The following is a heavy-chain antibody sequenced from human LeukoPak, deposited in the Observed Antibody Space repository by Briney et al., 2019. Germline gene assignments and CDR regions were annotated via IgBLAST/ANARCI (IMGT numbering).Heavy chain of an antibody. Sequence: ASVKVSCKASGGTFSSYAISWVRQAPGQGLEWMGGIIPIFGTANYAQKFQGRVTITADESTSTAYMELSSLRSGDAAVYYCARPSGWFGELSPYYYGMDVWGKGTTVTVSS. CDR2: IIPIFGTA. D-gene: IGHD3-10*01. J-gene: IGHJ6*04. CDR1: GGTFSSYA. CDR3: ARPSGWFGELSPYYYGMDV. V-gene: IGHV1-69*13.